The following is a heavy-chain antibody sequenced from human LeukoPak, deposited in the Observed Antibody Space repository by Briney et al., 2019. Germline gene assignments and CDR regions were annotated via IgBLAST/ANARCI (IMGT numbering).Heavy chain of an antibody. CDR3: AIAPPILEWLLDAFDT. CDR1: GGSISSSSYY. CDR2: IYYSGCT. Sequence: SETLSLTCTVSGGSISSSSYYWGWIRQPPGKGLEWIGSIYYSGCTYYNPSLKSRVTISVDTSKNQFSLKLSSVTAADTAVYYCAIAPPILEWLLDAFDTWGQGTMVTVSS. D-gene: IGHD3-3*01. J-gene: IGHJ3*02. V-gene: IGHV4-39*01.